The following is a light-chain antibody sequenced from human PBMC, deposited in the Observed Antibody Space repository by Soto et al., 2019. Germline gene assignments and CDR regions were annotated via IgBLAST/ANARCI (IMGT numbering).Light chain of an antibody. Sequence: DIQMTQSPSTLSASVGDRVTITCRASQSVTTWLAWYQQKPGKAPKLLIYKASSLESGVPSRFSGRGSATEFTLTISSLQPDDFATYHCQQYNSYPLTFGPGTKVDVQ. V-gene: IGKV1-5*03. CDR3: QQYNSYPLT. CDR1: QSVTTW. J-gene: IGKJ3*01. CDR2: KAS.